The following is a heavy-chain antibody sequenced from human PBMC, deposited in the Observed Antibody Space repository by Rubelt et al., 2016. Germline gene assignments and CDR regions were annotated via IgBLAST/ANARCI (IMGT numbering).Heavy chain of an antibody. D-gene: IGHD1-14*01. CDR1: GFSLSASGMA. CDR3: AQKNRNIRGGMDV. J-gene: IGHJ6*02. CDR2: IYWDDDK. Sequence: QITLKESGPSLMKPTQTLTLTCTFSGFSLSASGMAVGWIRQTPGKALEWISLIYWDDDKRYSPSLKSRLTIPKDTSKNQVVLKMTNMDPVATATYDCAQKNRNIRGGMDVWGQGTTVTVSS. V-gene: IGHV2-5*02.